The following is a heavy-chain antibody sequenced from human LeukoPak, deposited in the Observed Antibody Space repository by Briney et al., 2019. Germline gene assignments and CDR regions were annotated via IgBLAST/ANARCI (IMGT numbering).Heavy chain of an antibody. CDR1: GFTVSSNY. V-gene: IGHV3-66*01. D-gene: IGHD6-13*01. CDR3: AREGGSSWYPPFDY. Sequence: GGSLRLSCAASGFTVSSNYMSWVRQAPGKGLEWVSIIYSGGRTNYADSVKGRFTISRDNSKNTLHLQMNSQRAEDTAVYYCAREGGSSWYPPFDYWGQGTLVTVSS. J-gene: IGHJ4*02. CDR2: IYSGGRT.